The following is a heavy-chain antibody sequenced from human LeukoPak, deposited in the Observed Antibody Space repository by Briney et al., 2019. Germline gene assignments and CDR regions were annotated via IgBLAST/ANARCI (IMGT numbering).Heavy chain of an antibody. V-gene: IGHV3-66*01. CDR3: AKDNRPPPVVDILTGVPDY. Sequence: GGSLRLSCAASGFTVSSNYMSWVRQAPGKGLEWVSVIYSGGSTYYADSVKGRFTISRDNSKNTLYLQMNSLRAEDTAVYYCAKDNRPPPVVDILTGVPDYWGQGTLVTVSS. J-gene: IGHJ4*02. D-gene: IGHD3-9*01. CDR1: GFTVSSNY. CDR2: IYSGGST.